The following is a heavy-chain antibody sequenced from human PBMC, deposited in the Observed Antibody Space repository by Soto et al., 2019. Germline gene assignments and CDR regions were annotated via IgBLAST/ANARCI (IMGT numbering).Heavy chain of an antibody. J-gene: IGHJ6*02. CDR3: ARDLWGYCGTDCSPLDV. V-gene: IGHV4-59*01. CDR1: GGSISRYY. Sequence: QVQLQESGPGLVKPSETLSLTCTVSGGSISRYYWSWIRQPPGKGLEWIGNMYNTGSTVYNPSFKSRVTISADPSHNQFSPKLNAVTAADTAVYYCARDLWGYCGTDCSPLDVWGQGTTVTVSS. CDR2: MYNTGST. D-gene: IGHD2-21*02.